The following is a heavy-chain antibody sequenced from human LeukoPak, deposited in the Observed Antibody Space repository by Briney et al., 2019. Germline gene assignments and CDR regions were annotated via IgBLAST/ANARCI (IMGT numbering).Heavy chain of an antibody. V-gene: IGHV3-74*01. J-gene: IGHJ4*02. Sequence: GGSLRLSCAASGFTFSSYWMHWVRQAPGKGLVWVSRINSDGSSTSYADSVKGRFTISRDNAKNTLYLQMNSLRGADTAVYYCATYSSSWHAIDYWGQGTLVTVSS. CDR3: ATYSSSWHAIDY. CDR2: INSDGSST. CDR1: GFTFSSYW. D-gene: IGHD6-13*01.